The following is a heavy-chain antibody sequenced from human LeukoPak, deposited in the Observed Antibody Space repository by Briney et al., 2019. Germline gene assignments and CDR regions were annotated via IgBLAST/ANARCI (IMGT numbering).Heavy chain of an antibody. V-gene: IGHV3-23*01. CDR3: VQEGPRGLAFDI. Sequence: GGSLRLSCEASGVTFSSYVMSWVRQAPGKRPEWVSGISGSGGGTYYVDSVKGRFAISRDNSKNTLYLQMNSLRAEDTAVYYCVQEGPRGLAFDIWGQGTKVTVSS. J-gene: IGHJ3*02. CDR2: ISGSGGGT. CDR1: GVTFSSYV.